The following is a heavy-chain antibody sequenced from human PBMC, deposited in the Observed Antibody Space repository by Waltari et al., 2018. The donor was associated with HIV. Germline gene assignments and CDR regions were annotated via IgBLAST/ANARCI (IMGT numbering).Heavy chain of an antibody. J-gene: IGHJ6*02. V-gene: IGHV3-9*01. CDR2: ISWNSART. Sequence: EVQLVESGGGLVQPGRSLRLSCVASGFSIDNYAMHWVRQVPGKGRGLCSGISWNSARTTYGDSVKGRFTISRDNAKKTVTLQMNSLRVEDTALYYCAKGGPLGATNYGMDVWGQGTTVTVSS. D-gene: IGHD1-26*01. CDR3: AKGGPLGATNYGMDV. CDR1: GFSIDNYA.